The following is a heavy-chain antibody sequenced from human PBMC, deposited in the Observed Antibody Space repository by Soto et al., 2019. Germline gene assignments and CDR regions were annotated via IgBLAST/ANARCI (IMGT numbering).Heavy chain of an antibody. J-gene: IGHJ4*02. CDR2: RNHSGST. D-gene: IGHD1-7*01. CDR3: ASGGGGTTRMFDY. Sequence: QVQLQQRGAGLLKPSETLSLTCAVYGGSFSGYYWSWIRQPPGKGLEWIGERNHSGSTNYNPSLQGRVTISVDTSKNQLSLKLSSVTAADTAVYYCASGGGGTTRMFDYWGQGTLVTVSS. V-gene: IGHV4-34*01. CDR1: GGSFSGYY.